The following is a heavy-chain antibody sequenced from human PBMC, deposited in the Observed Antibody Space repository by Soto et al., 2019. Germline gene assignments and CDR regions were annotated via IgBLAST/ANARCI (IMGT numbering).Heavy chain of an antibody. CDR1: GVSFNNNG. Sequence: QVQLVQSGAEVKKPGSSVKVSCKTSGVSFNNNGIGWVRQAPGHGLEWMGGVSPPFRTSNYARKFQGRTSITADASTGTVNMELSSLTSEDTAQYYCARVLYYGSGSYSPYGMDVWGQGTTVTGSS. CDR3: ARVLYYGSGSYSPYGMDV. V-gene: IGHV1-69*01. CDR2: VSPPFRTS. J-gene: IGHJ6*02. D-gene: IGHD3-10*01.